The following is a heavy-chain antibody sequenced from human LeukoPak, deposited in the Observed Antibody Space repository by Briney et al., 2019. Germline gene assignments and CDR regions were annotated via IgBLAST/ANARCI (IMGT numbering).Heavy chain of an antibody. Sequence: GGSLRLSCAASGFTFSSYEMNWVRQAPGKGLEWLSYISSSGTTIKYADSVKGRFTISRDNAKNSLYLQVNSLRAEDTAVYCCARDGSRGSLPALLGYWGQGTLVTVSS. J-gene: IGHJ4*02. CDR1: GFTFSSYE. CDR3: ARDGSRGSLPALLGY. CDR2: ISSSGTTI. V-gene: IGHV3-48*03. D-gene: IGHD1-26*01.